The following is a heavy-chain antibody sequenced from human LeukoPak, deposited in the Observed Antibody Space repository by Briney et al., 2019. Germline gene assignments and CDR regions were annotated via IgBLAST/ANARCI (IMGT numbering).Heavy chain of an antibody. CDR1: GFTFSSYG. CDR3: ARDLSPVVVAAFDY. Sequence: GGSLRLSCAASGFTFSSYGMHWVRQAPGKGLEWVAVISYDGSNKYYADSVKGRFTISRDNSKNTLYLQMNSLRAEDTAVYYCARDLSPVVVAAFDYWGQGTLVAVSS. CDR2: ISYDGSNK. J-gene: IGHJ4*02. V-gene: IGHV3-30*03. D-gene: IGHD2-15*01.